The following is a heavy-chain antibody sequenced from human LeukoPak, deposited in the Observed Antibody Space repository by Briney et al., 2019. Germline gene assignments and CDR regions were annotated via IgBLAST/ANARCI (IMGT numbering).Heavy chain of an antibody. J-gene: IGHJ4*02. CDR1: GFTFSSYA. D-gene: IGHD3-22*01. CDR2: ISGSGGST. CDR3: AKPLSGYFDY. V-gene: IGHV3-23*01. Sequence: GGSLRLSCAASGFTFSSYAMSGVRQAQGRGLDGVSAISGSGGSTYYAASVKGRFTISRDNSKNTLYLQMNSLRAEDTAVYYCAKPLSGYFDYWGQGTLVTVSS.